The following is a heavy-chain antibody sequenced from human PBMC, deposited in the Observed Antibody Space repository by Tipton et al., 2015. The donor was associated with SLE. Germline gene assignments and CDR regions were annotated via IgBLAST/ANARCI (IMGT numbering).Heavy chain of an antibody. CDR3: ARESRGEFDY. CDR2: IYYSGST. CDR1: GGSVSSDSYY. J-gene: IGHJ4*02. Sequence: TLSLTCTVSGGSVSSDSYYWGWIRQPPGKGLEWIGSIYYSGSTNYNPSLKSRVTISVDTSKNQFSLKLSSVTAADTAVYYCARESRGEFDYWGQGTLVTVSS. D-gene: IGHD3-22*01. V-gene: IGHV4-61*01.